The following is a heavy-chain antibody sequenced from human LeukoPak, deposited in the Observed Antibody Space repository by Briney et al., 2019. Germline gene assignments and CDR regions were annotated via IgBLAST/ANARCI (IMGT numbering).Heavy chain of an antibody. Sequence: ASVKVSCKASGYTFTSYGISWVRQAPGQGLEWMGWISAYNGNTNYAQKLQGRVTMTTDTSTSTAYTELRSLRSDDTAVYYCARDWGGGNYYDSSGYYSDWGQGTLVTVSS. CDR1: GYTFTSYG. V-gene: IGHV1-18*01. J-gene: IGHJ4*02. D-gene: IGHD3-22*01. CDR3: ARDWGGGNYYDSSGYYSD. CDR2: ISAYNGNT.